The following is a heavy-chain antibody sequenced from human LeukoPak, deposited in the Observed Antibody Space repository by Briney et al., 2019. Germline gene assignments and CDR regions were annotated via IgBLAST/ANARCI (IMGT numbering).Heavy chain of an antibody. CDR3: ARVAITFGGVIVIRGTYFDY. Sequence: SETLSPTCAVYGGSFSGYYWSWIRQPPGKGLEWIGEINHSGSTNYNPSLKSRVTISVDTSKNQFSLKLSSVTAADTAVYYCARVAITFGGVIVIRGTYFDYWGQGTLVTVSS. J-gene: IGHJ4*02. V-gene: IGHV4-34*01. CDR1: GGSFSGYY. CDR2: INHSGST. D-gene: IGHD3-16*02.